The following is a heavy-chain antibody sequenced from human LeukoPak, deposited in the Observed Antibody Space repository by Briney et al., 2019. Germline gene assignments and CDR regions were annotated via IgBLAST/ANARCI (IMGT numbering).Heavy chain of an antibody. CDR2: YYSWSP. CDR1: GSSINNYS. Sequence: ASETLSLTCSVSGSSINNYSWSWIRQSPGRGLEWIGFYYSWSPNYNPSLKSRVTISVDTSKNQFSLRLSSVTAAGSAVYYCARSTQTGTTDYWGQGTLVTVSS. V-gene: IGHV4-59*01. D-gene: IGHD1-7*01. CDR3: ARSTQTGTTDY. J-gene: IGHJ4*02.